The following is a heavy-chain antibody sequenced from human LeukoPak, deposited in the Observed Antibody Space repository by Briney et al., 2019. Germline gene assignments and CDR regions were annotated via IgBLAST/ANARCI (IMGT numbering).Heavy chain of an antibody. J-gene: IGHJ3*02. CDR2: INPSGGST. V-gene: IGHV1-46*01. Sequence: ASVEVSCKASGYTFTSYYMHWVRQAPGQGLEWMGIINPSGGSTSYAQKFQGRVTMTRDTSTSTVYMELSSLRSEDTAVYYCARGNPANYYSSCYAFDIWGQGTMVTVSS. CDR3: ARGNPANYYSSCYAFDI. CDR1: GYTFTSYY. D-gene: IGHD4/OR15-4a*01.